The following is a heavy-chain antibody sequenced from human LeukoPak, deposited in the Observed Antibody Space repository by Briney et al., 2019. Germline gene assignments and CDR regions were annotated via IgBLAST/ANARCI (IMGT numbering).Heavy chain of an antibody. V-gene: IGHV3-15*01. CDR3: TTAVGLGYFDNSFDY. J-gene: IGHJ4*02. CDR2: IKSKTDGGTT. CDR1: GLSFNNAW. Sequence: MSGGSLRLSCAASGLSFNNAWMSWVRQAPGEGLEWVGRIKSKTDGGTTDYAAPVKGRFIISRDDSKNTLYLQMSSLKTEDTAVYYCTTAVGLGYFDNSFDYWGQGTLVTVSS. D-gene: IGHD3-9*01.